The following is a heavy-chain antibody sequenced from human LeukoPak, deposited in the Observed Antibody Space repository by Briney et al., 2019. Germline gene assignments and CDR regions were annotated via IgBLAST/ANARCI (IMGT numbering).Heavy chain of an antibody. CDR2: IYYSGST. V-gene: IGHV4-59*01. J-gene: IGHJ2*01. D-gene: IGHD3-10*01. CDR1: GGSISSYY. Sequence: SETLYLTCTVSGGSISSYYWSWIRQPPGKGLEWIGCIYYSGSTNYNPSLKSRVTISVDTSKNQFSLKLSSVTAADTAVYYCARSDHLFRGVTIGYFDLWGRGTLVTVSS. CDR3: ARSDHLFRGVTIGYFDL.